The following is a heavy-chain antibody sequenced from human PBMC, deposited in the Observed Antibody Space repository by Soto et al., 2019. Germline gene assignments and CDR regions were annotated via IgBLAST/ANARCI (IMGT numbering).Heavy chain of an antibody. CDR2: ISAYNGNT. J-gene: IGHJ1*01. Sequence: ASVKVSCKASGYTFTSYGISWVRQAPGQGLEWMGWISAYNGNTNYAQKLQGRVTMTTDTSTSTAYMELRSLRSDDTAVYYCARGTAGYCSGGSCYPTLFQHWGQGTLVTVSS. D-gene: IGHD2-15*01. CDR1: GYTFTSYG. CDR3: ARGTAGYCSGGSCYPTLFQH. V-gene: IGHV1-18*01.